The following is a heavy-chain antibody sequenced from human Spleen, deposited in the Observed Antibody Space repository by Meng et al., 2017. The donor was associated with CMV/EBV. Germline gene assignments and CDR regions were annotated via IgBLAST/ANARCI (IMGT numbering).Heavy chain of an antibody. J-gene: IGHJ4*02. V-gene: IGHV4-4*02. CDR3: ARDIYYDSIGYLPDS. CDR1: GGASSRSKW. Sequence: SGGASSRSKWWSWVRQSPGKGLEWIGEIYHSGSTNYNPSLKSRVTISVDKSKNQFSLKLSSVTAADTAVYYCARDIYYDSIGYLPDSWGQGTLVTVSS. CDR2: IYHSGST. D-gene: IGHD3-22*01.